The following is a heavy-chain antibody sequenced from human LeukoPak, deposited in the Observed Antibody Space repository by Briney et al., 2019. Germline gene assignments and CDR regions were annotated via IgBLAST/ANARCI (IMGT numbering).Heavy chain of an antibody. CDR1: GDSISSYY. Sequence: SETLSLTCTVSGDSISSYYWSWIRQPSGKGLEWIGYIYYSGSTTYNPSLKSRVTLSVDTSKNQFSLKLSSVTAADTAVYYCARRGYYGSGTYYYSWFDPWGQGTLVTVSS. CDR2: IYYSGST. D-gene: IGHD3-10*01. J-gene: IGHJ5*02. CDR3: ARRGYYGSGTYYYSWFDP. V-gene: IGHV4-59*08.